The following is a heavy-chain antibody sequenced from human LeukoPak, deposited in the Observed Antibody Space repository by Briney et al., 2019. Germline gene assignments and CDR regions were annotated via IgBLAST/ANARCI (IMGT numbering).Heavy chain of an antibody. V-gene: IGHV4-39*02. CDR3: ARDGPRGPNTMIVVLDAFDI. D-gene: IGHD3-22*01. CDR1: GGSISSSGYY. J-gene: IGHJ3*02. CDR2: IYDSGST. Sequence: PSETLSLTCSVSGGSISSSGYYWGWIRQPPGKGLEWIGSIYDSGSTYYNPSLKSRVTISVDTSKNQFSLKLSSVTAADTAVYYCARDGPRGPNTMIVVLDAFDIWGQGTMVTVSS.